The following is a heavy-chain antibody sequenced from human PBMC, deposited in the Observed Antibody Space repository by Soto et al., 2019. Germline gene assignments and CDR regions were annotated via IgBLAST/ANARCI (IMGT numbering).Heavy chain of an antibody. D-gene: IGHD3-9*01. CDR3: ARIDRGDV. Sequence: SETLSLTCAVYGGSFSGYYWSWIRQPPGKGLEWIGEINHRGSTNYNPSLKSRVTISIDTSRNQFSLKLSSVTAADTAMYYCARIDRGDVWGQGTTVTVSS. CDR1: GGSFSGYY. V-gene: IGHV4-34*01. J-gene: IGHJ6*02. CDR2: INHRGST.